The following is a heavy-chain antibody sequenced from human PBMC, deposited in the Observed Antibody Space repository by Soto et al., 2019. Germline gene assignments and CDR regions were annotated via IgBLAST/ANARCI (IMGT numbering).Heavy chain of an antibody. V-gene: IGHV3-23*01. Sequence: EVQLLESGGGLVQPGGSLRLSCAASGFTFSSYAMSWVRQAPGKGLEWVSAISGSGGSTYYADSVKGRFPISRDNSKNTLYLQMNSLRAEDTAVYYCAKGTYYDFWSGVPFDPWGQGTLVTVSS. CDR1: GFTFSSYA. CDR3: AKGTYYDFWSGVPFDP. D-gene: IGHD3-3*01. CDR2: ISGSGGST. J-gene: IGHJ5*02.